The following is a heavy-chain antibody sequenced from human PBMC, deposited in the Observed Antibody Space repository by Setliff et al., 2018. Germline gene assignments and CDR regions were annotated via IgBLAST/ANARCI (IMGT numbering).Heavy chain of an antibody. CDR3: TGRWYFDL. Sequence: PGGSLRLSCAASGFTFDDYAMHWVRQAPGKGLEWVSGISWNSGSIGYADSVKGRFTISRDNAKNTLYLQMDSLRAEDTAVYYCTGRWYFDLWGRGTLVTVSS. CDR1: GFTFDDYA. CDR2: ISWNSGSI. J-gene: IGHJ2*01. V-gene: IGHV3-9*01.